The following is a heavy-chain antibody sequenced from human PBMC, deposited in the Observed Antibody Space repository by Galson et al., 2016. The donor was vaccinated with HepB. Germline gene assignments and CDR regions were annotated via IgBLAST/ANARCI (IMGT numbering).Heavy chain of an antibody. Sequence: SLRLSCAASGFNFDDNTMHWVRQAPGKGLEWASLISWDGVTTYYAGSVKGRFTISRDNSKTSLYLQMNSLKTEDTALYYCVKGEWRQHPFYGMGVWGQGTTVTVSS. CDR3: VKGEWRQHPFYGMGV. V-gene: IGHV3-43*01. D-gene: IGHD6-13*01. J-gene: IGHJ6*02. CDR2: ISWDGVTT. CDR1: GFNFDDNT.